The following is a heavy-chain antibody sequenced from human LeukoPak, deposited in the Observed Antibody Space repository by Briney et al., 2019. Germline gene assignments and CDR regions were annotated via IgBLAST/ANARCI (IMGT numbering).Heavy chain of an antibody. Sequence: ASVKVSCKASGGTFSSYAISWVRQAPGQGLEWMGGIIPIFGTANYAQKFQGRVTITTDESTSTAYMELSSLRSVDTAVYYCATLPYYCSSTSCYSRWGFDPWGQGTLVTVSS. V-gene: IGHV1-69*05. J-gene: IGHJ5*02. CDR3: ATLPYYCSSTSCYSRWGFDP. CDR2: IIPIFGTA. D-gene: IGHD2-2*02. CDR1: GGTFSSYA.